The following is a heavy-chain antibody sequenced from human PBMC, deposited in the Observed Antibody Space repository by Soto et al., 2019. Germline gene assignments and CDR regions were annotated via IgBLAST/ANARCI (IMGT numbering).Heavy chain of an antibody. CDR1: GFTFSSYG. J-gene: IGHJ4*02. CDR3: AKLDFDYYFDY. Sequence: QVQLVESGGGVVQPGRSLRLSCAASGFTFSSYGMHWVRQAPGKGLEWVAVISYDGSNKYYADSVKGRFTISRDNSKNTLYLQMNSLRAEDTDVYYCAKLDFDYYFDYWGQGTLVTVSS. V-gene: IGHV3-30*18. D-gene: IGHD3-9*01. CDR2: ISYDGSNK.